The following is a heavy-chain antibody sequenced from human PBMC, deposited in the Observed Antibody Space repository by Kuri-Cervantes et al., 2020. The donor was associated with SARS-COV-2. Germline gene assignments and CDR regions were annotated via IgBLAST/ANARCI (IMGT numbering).Heavy chain of an antibody. V-gene: IGHV4-59*08. CDR1: GGSISSYY. D-gene: IGHD2-2*01. CDR2: IYYSGST. J-gene: IGHJ5*02. CDR3: ARHVGYCSSTSCRQGIWFDP. Sequence: SETLSLTCTVSGGSISSYYWSWIRQPPGKGLEWIGYIYYSGSTNYNPSLKSRVTMSVDTSKNQFSLKLSSVTAADTAVYYCARHVGYCSSTSCRQGIWFDPWGQGTLVTVSS.